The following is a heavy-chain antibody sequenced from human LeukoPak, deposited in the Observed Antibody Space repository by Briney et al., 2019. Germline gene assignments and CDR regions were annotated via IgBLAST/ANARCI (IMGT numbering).Heavy chain of an antibody. J-gene: IGHJ4*02. CDR3: AKVPGIAAAHFDY. D-gene: IGHD6-13*01. CDR1: EFTFSSYG. Sequence: PGGPLRLSCAASEFTFSSYGMHWVRQAPGKGLEWVAVIWYDGSNKYYADSVKGRFTISRDNSKNTLYLQMNSLRAEDTAVYYCAKVPGIAAAHFDYWGQGTLVTVSS. V-gene: IGHV3-33*06. CDR2: IWYDGSNK.